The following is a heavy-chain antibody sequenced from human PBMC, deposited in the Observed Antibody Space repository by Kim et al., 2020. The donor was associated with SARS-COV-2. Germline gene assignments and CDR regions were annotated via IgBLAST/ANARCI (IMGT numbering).Heavy chain of an antibody. Sequence: RTYYADSVKCRFTISRDNSQNTLHLQMTSQKSEDTAIYYCAKDGWYSLFDYWGQGTLVTASS. CDR3: AKDGWYSLFDY. V-gene: IGHV3-23*01. D-gene: IGHD2-15*01. CDR2: RT. J-gene: IGHJ4*02.